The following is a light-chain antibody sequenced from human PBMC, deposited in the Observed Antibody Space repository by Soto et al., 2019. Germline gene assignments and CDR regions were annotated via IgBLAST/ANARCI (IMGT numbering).Light chain of an antibody. CDR3: QQYGSSPLFT. Sequence: EIVLTQSPGTLSLSPGERATLSCRASQIVSSSFLAWYQQKPGQAPRLLIYGASNRATGIPDRFSGSVSGTDFTLTICRLEPEDFAVYYCQQYGSSPLFTFGPGTKVDIK. V-gene: IGKV3-20*01. CDR2: GAS. J-gene: IGKJ3*01. CDR1: QIVSSSF.